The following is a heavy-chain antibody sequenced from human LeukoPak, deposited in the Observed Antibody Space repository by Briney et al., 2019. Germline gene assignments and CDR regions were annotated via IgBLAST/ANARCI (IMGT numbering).Heavy chain of an antibody. D-gene: IGHD6-6*01. Sequence: PGGSLRLSCAASGFTFSSYSMNWVRQAPRKGLEWVSSISSSSSYIYYADSVKGRFTISRDNAKNSLYLQMNSLRAEDTAVYYCARVYSSSSLYDYWGQGTLVTVSS. CDR1: GFTFSSYS. CDR3: ARVYSSSSLYDY. V-gene: IGHV3-21*01. CDR2: ISSSSSYI. J-gene: IGHJ4*02.